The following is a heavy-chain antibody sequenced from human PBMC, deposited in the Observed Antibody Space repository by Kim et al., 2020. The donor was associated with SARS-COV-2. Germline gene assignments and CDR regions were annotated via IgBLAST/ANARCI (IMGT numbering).Heavy chain of an antibody. Sequence: SETLSLTCSVSGYSMNGHYLTWIRQPPGKGLEWIGYVYYSGRINYNPSLRSRLPISVDTSKNQFSLKLTSVSAADTAVYYCARIPDIRGWPFDYWGQGTMVTVPS. CDR3: ARIPDIRGWPFDY. V-gene: IGHV4-59*11. CDR2: VYYSGRI. D-gene: IGHD6-19*01. CDR1: GYSMNGHY. J-gene: IGHJ4*02.